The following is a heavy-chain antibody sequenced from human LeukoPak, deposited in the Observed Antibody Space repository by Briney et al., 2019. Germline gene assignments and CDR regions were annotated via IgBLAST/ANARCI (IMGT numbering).Heavy chain of an antibody. CDR1: GFSFSSYW. J-gene: IGHJ4*02. D-gene: IGHD6-25*01. CDR2: VNNDGSST. V-gene: IGHV3-74*01. Sequence: PGGSLRLSCGASGFSFSSYWMHWVRQAPGKGLMWVSRVNNDGSSTTYADSVEGRFTISRDNARNTLYLQMNSLRAEDTAVYYCARSGYPCYFDYWGQGTLVTVSS. CDR3: ARSGYPCYFDY.